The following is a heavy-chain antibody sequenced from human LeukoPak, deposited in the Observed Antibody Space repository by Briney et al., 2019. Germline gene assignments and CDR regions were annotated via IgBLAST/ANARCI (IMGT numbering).Heavy chain of an antibody. Sequence: PGGSLRLSCAASGFTVSNNYMTWVRQVPGKGLEWVSIIFAGVGTYYADSVRGRFTISRDNSKNTLYLQMNSLEAEDAAVYYCARGDRGTGQHFDYWGQGTLVTVS. D-gene: IGHD1-1*01. CDR3: ARGDRGTGQHFDY. CDR1: GFTVSNNY. J-gene: IGHJ4*02. CDR2: IFAGVGT. V-gene: IGHV3-53*01.